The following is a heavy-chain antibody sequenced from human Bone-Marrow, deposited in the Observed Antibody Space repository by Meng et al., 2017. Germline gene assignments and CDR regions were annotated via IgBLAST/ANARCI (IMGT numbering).Heavy chain of an antibody. V-gene: IGHV3-48*03. CDR2: ISSDSGTI. CDR1: EFSFSSYE. J-gene: IGHJ4*02. Sequence: GESLKISCAASEFSFSSYEMNWVRQAPGKGLEWVSYISSDSGTIFYADSVKGRFTISRDNAKNSLFLQMNSLRAEDTAVYYCATSAYDSSGDYKILDYWGQGTLVTVSS. D-gene: IGHD3-22*01. CDR3: ATSAYDSSGDYKILDY.